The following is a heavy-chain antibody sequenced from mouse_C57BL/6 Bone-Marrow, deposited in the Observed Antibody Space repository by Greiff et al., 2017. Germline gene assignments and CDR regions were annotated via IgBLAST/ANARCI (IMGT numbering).Heavy chain of an antibody. CDR2: IDPSDSYT. J-gene: IGHJ1*03. V-gene: IGHV1-69*01. Sequence: QVQLQQSGAELVMPGASVKLSCKASGYTFTSYWMHWVKQRPGQGLEWIGEIDPSDSYTNYNQKFKGKSTLTVDKSSSTAYMQLSSLTSEDSAVYYCARGHYYGSSYWYFDVWGTGTTVTVSS. CDR3: ARGHYYGSSYWYFDV. D-gene: IGHD1-1*01. CDR1: GYTFTSYW.